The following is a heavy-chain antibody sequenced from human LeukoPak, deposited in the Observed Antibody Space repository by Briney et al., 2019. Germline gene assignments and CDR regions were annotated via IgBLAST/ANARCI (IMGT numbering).Heavy chain of an antibody. CDR3: ARPMYSSGWYNY. J-gene: IGHJ4*02. CDR2: VFSTGTT. CDR1: GGSISSSSYY. V-gene: IGHV4-39*01. D-gene: IGHD6-19*01. Sequence: SETLSLXCTVSGGSISSSSYYWGWIRQPPGKGVEWIGSVFSTGTTFYNPSLKSRVTISVDTSKNQFSLKLSSVTAADTAVYYCARPMYSSGWYNYWGQGTLVTVSS.